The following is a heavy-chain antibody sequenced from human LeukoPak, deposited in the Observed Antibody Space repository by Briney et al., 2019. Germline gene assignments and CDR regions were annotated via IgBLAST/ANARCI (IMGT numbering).Heavy chain of an antibody. CDR1: GGSISSYY. D-gene: IGHD6-13*01. V-gene: IGHV4-4*07. CDR3: AREVAAAGTIDY. CDR2: IYTSGST. Sequence: SETLSLTCTVSGGSISSYYWSWLRQPAGKGLEWIGRIYTSGSTNYNPSLKSRVTISVDTSKNQFSLKLSSVTAADTAVYYCAREVAAAGTIDYWGQGTLVTVSS. J-gene: IGHJ4*02.